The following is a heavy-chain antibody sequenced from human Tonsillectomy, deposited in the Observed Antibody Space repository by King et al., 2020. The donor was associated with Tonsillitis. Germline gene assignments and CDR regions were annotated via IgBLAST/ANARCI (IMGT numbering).Heavy chain of an antibody. Sequence: VQLVESGGGVVQPGRSLRLSCAASGFTFSRYGMHWVRQTPGKGLEWVAVIRYDGSNKYYADFVKGRFTISRDDSKNMVYLQMNSLRAEDTAVYYCAREYSSIYHYYYYMDVWGKGTTVTVSS. V-gene: IGHV3-33*08. CDR3: AREYSSIYHYYYYMDV. CDR1: GFTFSRYG. J-gene: IGHJ6*03. CDR2: IRYDGSNK. D-gene: IGHD6-13*01.